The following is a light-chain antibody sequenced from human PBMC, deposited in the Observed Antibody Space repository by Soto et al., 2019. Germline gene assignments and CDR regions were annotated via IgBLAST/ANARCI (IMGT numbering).Light chain of an antibody. J-gene: IGKJ5*01. Sequence: DIQLTQSPSFLSASVGARVTITCRASQGLSSDLAWYQQKPGKAPKLLIYAASTLQSGVPSRFSGSGSGTECTLTISSMPPEDFATYYCQQLNSYPITVGQGKRLEIK. CDR2: AAS. CDR1: QGLSSD. V-gene: IGKV1-9*01. CDR3: QQLNSYPIT.